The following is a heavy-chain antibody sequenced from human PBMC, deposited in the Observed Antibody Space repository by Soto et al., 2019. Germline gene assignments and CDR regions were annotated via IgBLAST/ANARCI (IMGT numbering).Heavy chain of an antibody. CDR1: GFTFSSYG. D-gene: IGHD6-13*01. CDR2: IWYDGSNK. V-gene: IGHV3-33*01. J-gene: IGHJ6*02. CDR3: ARVGAAAGISGDYYYYYGMDV. Sequence: LRLSCAASGFTFSSYGMHWVRQAPGKGLEWVAVIWYDGSNKYYADSVKGRFTISRDNSKNTLYLQMNSLRAEDTAVYYCARVGAAAGISGDYYYYYGMDVWGQGTTVTVSS.